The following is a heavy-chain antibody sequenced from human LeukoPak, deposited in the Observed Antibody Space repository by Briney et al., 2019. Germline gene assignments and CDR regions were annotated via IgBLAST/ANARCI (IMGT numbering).Heavy chain of an antibody. Sequence: PGGSLRLSCAASGFTFRSYWLTWVRQAPGKGLEWVSAISGSGGSTYYADSVKGRFTTSRDNSKNTLYLQMNSLRAEDTAVYYCAKDFRRYCSSTSCHYFDYWGQGTLVTVSS. J-gene: IGHJ4*02. CDR2: ISGSGGST. V-gene: IGHV3-23*01. D-gene: IGHD2-2*01. CDR1: GFTFRSYW. CDR3: AKDFRRYCSSTSCHYFDY.